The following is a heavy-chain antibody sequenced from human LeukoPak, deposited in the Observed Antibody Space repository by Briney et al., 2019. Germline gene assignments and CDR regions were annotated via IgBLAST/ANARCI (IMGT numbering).Heavy chain of an antibody. D-gene: IGHD6-19*01. CDR2: ISSNGGST. V-gene: IGHV3-64*01. CDR3: ARWTTVAGADDAFDI. J-gene: IGHJ3*02. Sequence: GGSLRLSRAASGFTFSSYAMHWVRQAPGKGLEYVSAISSNGGSTYYANSVKGRFTISRDNSKNTLYLQMGSLRAEDMAVYYCARWTTVAGADDAFDIWGQGTMVTVSS. CDR1: GFTFSSYA.